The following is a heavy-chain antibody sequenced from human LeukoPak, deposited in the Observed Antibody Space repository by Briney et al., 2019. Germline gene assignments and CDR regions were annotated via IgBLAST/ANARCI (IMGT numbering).Heavy chain of an antibody. J-gene: IGHJ5*02. CDR3: ARGGYDFWSGYSNWFDP. CDR1: GGSISSGSYY. V-gene: IGHV4-61*02. Sequence: SETLSLTCTVSGGSISSGSYYWGWIRQPAGKGLEWIGRIYTSGSTNYNPSLKSRVTISVDTSKNQFSLKLSSVTAADTAVYYCARGGYDFWSGYSNWFDPWGQGTLVTVSS. CDR2: IYTSGST. D-gene: IGHD3-3*01.